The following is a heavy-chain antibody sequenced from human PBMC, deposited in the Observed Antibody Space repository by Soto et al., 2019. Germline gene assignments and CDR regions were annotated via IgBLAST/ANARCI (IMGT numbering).Heavy chain of an antibody. CDR1: GFTFSSYA. D-gene: IGHD6-19*01. Sequence: GGSLRLSCAASGFTFSSYAMSWVRQAPGRGLEWVSAISGSGGSTYYADSVKGRFTISRDNSKNTLYLQMNSLRAEDTAVYYCAKVLWQWLGYYGMDVWGQGTTVTVSS. V-gene: IGHV3-23*01. CDR2: ISGSGGST. CDR3: AKVLWQWLGYYGMDV. J-gene: IGHJ6*02.